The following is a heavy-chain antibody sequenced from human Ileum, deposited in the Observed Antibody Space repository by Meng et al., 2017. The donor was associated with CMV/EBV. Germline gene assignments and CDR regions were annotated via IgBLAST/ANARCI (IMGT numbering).Heavy chain of an antibody. J-gene: IGHJ5*02. D-gene: IGHD2-2*01. Sequence: FTSYYLHWVRQAPGQGLEWMGMIHPRGGTPTPAQKFQGRLAVSRDTSSTTVYMELSSLRSQDTAVYYCAREYCYTTICSYNPHGFDPWGQGTLVTVSS. CDR3: AREYCYTTICSYNPHGFDP. V-gene: IGHV1-46*01. CDR1: FTSYY. CDR2: IHPRGGTP.